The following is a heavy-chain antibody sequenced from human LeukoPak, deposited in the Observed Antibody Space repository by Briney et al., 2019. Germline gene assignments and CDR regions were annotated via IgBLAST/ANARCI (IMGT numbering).Heavy chain of an antibody. J-gene: IGHJ5*02. Sequence: GASVKVSCKASGYTFTGYYIHWVRQAPGQGLEWMGWINPNSGGTNYAQKFQGRVTMTRDTSISTAYMELSRLKSDDTAVYYCARDYDILTGPSRGDWFDPWGQGILATVSS. D-gene: IGHD3-9*01. CDR3: ARDYDILTGPSRGDWFDP. CDR1: GYTFTGYY. CDR2: INPNSGGT. V-gene: IGHV1-2*02.